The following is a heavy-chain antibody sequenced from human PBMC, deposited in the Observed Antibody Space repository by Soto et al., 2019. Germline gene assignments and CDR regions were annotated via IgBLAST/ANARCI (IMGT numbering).Heavy chain of an antibody. Sequence: SETLSLTCTVSGGSISSYYWSWIRQPPGKGLEWIGYIYYSGSTNYNPSLKSRVTISVDTSKNQFSLKLSSVTAAVTAVYCYAREYRAAVSGSFEYFQLWGQGTLVTVSS. V-gene: IGHV4-59*01. CDR2: IYYSGST. CDR1: GGSISSYY. J-gene: IGHJ1*01. CDR3: AREYRAAVSGSFEYFQL. D-gene: IGHD3-10*01.